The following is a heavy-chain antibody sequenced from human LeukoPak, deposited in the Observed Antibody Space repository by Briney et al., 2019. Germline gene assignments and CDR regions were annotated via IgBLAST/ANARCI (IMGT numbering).Heavy chain of an antibody. V-gene: IGHV3-23*01. CDR1: GITFNNAW. Sequence: PGGSLRLSCGASGITFNNAWMTWVRQAPGKGLEWVSSIFATGDPTHYADSVQGRFTISRDNSKNTLYLQMTSLRVEDTAVYYCAKDLPAHYWNYDYWGQGTLVTVSS. D-gene: IGHD1-7*01. CDR3: AKDLPAHYWNYDY. CDR2: IFATGDPT. J-gene: IGHJ4*02.